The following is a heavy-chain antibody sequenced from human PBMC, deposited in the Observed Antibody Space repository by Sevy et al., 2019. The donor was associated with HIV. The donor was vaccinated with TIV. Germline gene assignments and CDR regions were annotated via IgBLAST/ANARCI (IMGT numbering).Heavy chain of an antibody. Sequence: GSLRLSCTASGFSISGYGMHWVRQVPGKGLEWVAIIWYDGTNKDYTDSVKGRFTITRDNSKNTLYLQMNSLRVEDTAVYYCARESLAAAGIGYYFNYWGQGTLVTVSS. D-gene: IGHD6-13*01. CDR3: ARESLAAAGIGYYFNY. J-gene: IGHJ4*02. CDR2: IWYDGTNK. V-gene: IGHV3-33*01. CDR1: GFSISGYG.